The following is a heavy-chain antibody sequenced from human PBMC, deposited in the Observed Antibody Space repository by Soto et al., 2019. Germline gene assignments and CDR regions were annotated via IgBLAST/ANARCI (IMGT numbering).Heavy chain of an antibody. Sequence: GGSLRLSFAASGFTFSSYAMHGVRQAPGKGREGVAVISYDGSNKYYADSVKGRFTISRDNSKNTLYLQMNSLRAEDTAVYYCARDSGKGLSDFWSGTDYGMDVWGQGTTVTVSS. V-gene: IGHV3-30-3*01. D-gene: IGHD3-3*01. CDR3: ARDSGKGLSDFWSGTDYGMDV. CDR1: GFTFSSYA. J-gene: IGHJ6*02. CDR2: ISYDGSNK.